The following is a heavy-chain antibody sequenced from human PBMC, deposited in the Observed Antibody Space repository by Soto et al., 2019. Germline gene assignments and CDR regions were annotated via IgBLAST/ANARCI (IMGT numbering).Heavy chain of an antibody. J-gene: IGHJ5*02. CDR3: ARGPTPRFDP. CDR2: IGHSGT. Sequence: PSESLALGCAVSGGSVLGYFWAWIRQAPDKGLDWIGEIGHSGTKYSPSLKSRVTISLDNSKNQFSLKLLSVTAADTAVYYCARGPTPRFDPWGQGTLVTVSS. V-gene: IGHV4-34*01. CDR1: GGSVLGYF.